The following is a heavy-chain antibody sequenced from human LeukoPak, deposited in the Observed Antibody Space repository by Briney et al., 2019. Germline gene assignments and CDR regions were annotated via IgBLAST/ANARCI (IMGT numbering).Heavy chain of an antibody. CDR3: ARGTGEVTAGYY. D-gene: IGHD2-21*02. V-gene: IGHV3-53*01. J-gene: IGHJ4*02. CDR2: IYNDGRT. CDR1: GFTVRSFY. Sequence: PGGSLRLSCAASGFTVRSFYMSWVRQAPGKGLEWVSVIYNDGRTFYADSVKGRFTISRDDSKNTLSLQMNSLRADDTAVYYCARGTGEVTAGYYWGQGTLVTASS.